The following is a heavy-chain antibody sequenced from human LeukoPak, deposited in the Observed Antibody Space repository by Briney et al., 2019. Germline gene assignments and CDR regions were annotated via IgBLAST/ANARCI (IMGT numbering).Heavy chain of an antibody. V-gene: IGHV3-23*01. D-gene: IGHD4-17*01. CDR3: AKDRNYGDYVFDD. Sequence: PGGSLRLSCAVSGLTFSSSWMDWVRQAPGKGLEWVSIINRSGGTSYADSVKGRFTISRDNSKNTLYLQMNSLRAEDTAVYYCAKDRNYGDYVFDDWGQGTVVTVS. CDR1: GLTFSSSW. CDR2: INRSGGT. J-gene: IGHJ4*02.